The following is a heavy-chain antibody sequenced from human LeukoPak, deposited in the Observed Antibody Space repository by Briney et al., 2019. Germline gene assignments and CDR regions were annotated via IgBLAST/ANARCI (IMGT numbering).Heavy chain of an antibody. D-gene: IGHD4-17*01. CDR3: ARDSDRFTTVTNFDF. Sequence: PGGSLRLSCAASGFTFSDYYMSWIRQAPGKGLEWVSYISSSGSTIYYADSVKGRFTISRDNAKNSLYLQMNSLRAEDTAMYYCARDSDRFTTVTNFDFWGQGTLVTVSS. V-gene: IGHV3-11*04. CDR2: ISSSGSTI. J-gene: IGHJ4*02. CDR1: GFTFSDYY.